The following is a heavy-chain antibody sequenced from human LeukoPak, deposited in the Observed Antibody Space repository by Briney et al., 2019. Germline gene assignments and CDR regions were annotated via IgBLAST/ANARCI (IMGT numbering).Heavy chain of an antibody. CDR1: GYSISSGYY. V-gene: IGHV4-38-2*01. CDR3: ARVGSGSYFDY. D-gene: IGHD1-26*01. CDR2: IYHSGST. J-gene: IGHJ4*02. Sequence: KPSETLSLTCAVSGYSISSGYYWGWIRQPPGKGLEWIGSIYHSGSTYYNPSLKSRVTISVDTSKNQFSLKLSSVTAADTAVYYCARVGSGSYFDYWGQGTLVTVSS.